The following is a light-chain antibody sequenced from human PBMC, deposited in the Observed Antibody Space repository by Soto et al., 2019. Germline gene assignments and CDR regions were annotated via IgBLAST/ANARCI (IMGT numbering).Light chain of an antibody. CDR3: QQYHDWPPMT. CDR1: QSISSN. J-gene: IGKJ4*01. CDR2: SAS. Sequence: EIVVTQSPATLSVSLGERVTLSCRASQSISSNLAWYQQKPGLPPRLLFYSASARATGTSARFSGSGSGTEFTLTISSLQSEDVAFYYCQQYHDWPPMTFGGGTKVQIK. V-gene: IGKV3-15*01.